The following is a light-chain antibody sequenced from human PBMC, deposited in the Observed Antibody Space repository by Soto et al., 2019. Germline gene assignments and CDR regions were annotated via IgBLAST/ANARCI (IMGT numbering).Light chain of an antibody. CDR2: EVS. CDR3: SSYTSSSTPYV. Sequence: QSALTQPASVSGSPGQSITISCTGTSSDVGGYNYVSWYQQHPGKAPKLMIYEVSNRPSGVSNRFSGSKSGNTASLTISGLQAADEADYYCSSYTSSSTPYVFGTWTKVTV. J-gene: IGLJ1*01. CDR1: SSDVGGYNY. V-gene: IGLV2-14*01.